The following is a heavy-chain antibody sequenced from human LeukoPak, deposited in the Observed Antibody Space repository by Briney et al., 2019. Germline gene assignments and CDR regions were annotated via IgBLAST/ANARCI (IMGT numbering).Heavy chain of an antibody. D-gene: IGHD3-22*01. CDR3: ARGPYYYDSSGYYADY. CDR2: IYYSGST. CDR1: GGSISSYY. V-gene: IGHV4-59*12. J-gene: IGHJ4*02. Sequence: SETLSLTCTVSGGSISSYYWSWIRQPPGKGLEWIGYIYYSGSTNYNPSLKSRVTISVDTSKNQFSLKLSSVTAADTAVYYCARGPYYYDSSGYYADYWGQGTLVTVSS.